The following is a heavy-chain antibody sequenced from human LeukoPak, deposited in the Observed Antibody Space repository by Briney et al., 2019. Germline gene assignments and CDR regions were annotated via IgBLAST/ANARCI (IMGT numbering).Heavy chain of an antibody. CDR3: AKDNYDYGDYDGGHY. CDR1: GFTFSSYG. J-gene: IGHJ4*02. V-gene: IGHV3-30*02. Sequence: PGGSLRLSCAASGFTFSSYGLHWVRQPPGKGLEWVAFIRYDGSNKYYADSVKGRFTISRDNSRDTLHLQMNSLRAEDTAVYYCAKDNYDYGDYDGGHYWGQGTLVTVSS. D-gene: IGHD4-17*01. CDR2: IRYDGSNK.